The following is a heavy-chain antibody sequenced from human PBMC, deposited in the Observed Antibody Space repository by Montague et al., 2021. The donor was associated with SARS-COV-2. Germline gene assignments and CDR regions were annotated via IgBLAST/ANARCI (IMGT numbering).Heavy chain of an antibody. J-gene: IGHJ3*02. Sequence: SLRLSCAASGFTLSGYAMHWARQAPGKGLEWVADITHDGNNKYYVDSVKGRFTISRDNSKNTLYLQMNSLRDEDTAVYHCARDRIYCYSTSYSLWFCAFDIWGQGTMVTVSS. CDR3: ARDRIYCYSTSYSLWFCAFDI. CDR1: GFTLSGYA. D-gene: IGHD2-2*01. CDR2: ITHDGNNK. V-gene: IGHV3-30*04.